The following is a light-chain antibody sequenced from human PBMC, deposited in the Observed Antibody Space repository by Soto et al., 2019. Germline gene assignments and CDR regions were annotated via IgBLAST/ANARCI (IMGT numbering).Light chain of an antibody. CDR1: QSVNSNF. J-gene: IGKJ2*03. CDR2: GVS. V-gene: IGKV3-20*01. CDR3: QQYGSSPRS. Sequence: EIVLTQSQGTLSLSPGERATLSCRASQSVNSNFFAWYQQKPGQAPRLLIYGVSIRATGIPDRFTGSGSGTDFALTISGLEPEDFAIYYCQQYGSSPRSFGQGTKVDIK.